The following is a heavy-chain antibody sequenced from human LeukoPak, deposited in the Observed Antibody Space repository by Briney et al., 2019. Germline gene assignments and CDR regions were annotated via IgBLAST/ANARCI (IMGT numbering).Heavy chain of an antibody. D-gene: IGHD6-19*01. V-gene: IGHV1-2*02. Sequence: ASVKVSCKASGYTFTSYGISWVRQAPGQGLEWMGWINPNSGGTNYAQKFQGRVTMTRDTSISTAYMALSRLRSDDTAVYYCARDHGSGWYFSRFDYWGQGTLVTVSS. CDR3: ARDHGSGWYFSRFDY. CDR2: INPNSGGT. CDR1: GYTFTSYG. J-gene: IGHJ4*02.